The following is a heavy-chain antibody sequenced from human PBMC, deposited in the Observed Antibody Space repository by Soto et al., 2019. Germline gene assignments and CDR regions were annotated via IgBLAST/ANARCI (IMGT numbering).Heavy chain of an antibody. CDR2: ISSSSSTI. CDR1: GFTFSSYS. CDR3: ARDNLKTVTPS. D-gene: IGHD4-17*01. J-gene: IGHJ5*02. Sequence: EGQLVESVGGLVQPGGSLRLSCAASGFTFSSYSMNWVRQAPGKGLEWVSYISSSSSTIYYADSVKGRFTISRDNAKNFLYLQMNSLRDEDTAVYYCARDNLKTVTPSWGQGTLVTVAS. V-gene: IGHV3-48*02.